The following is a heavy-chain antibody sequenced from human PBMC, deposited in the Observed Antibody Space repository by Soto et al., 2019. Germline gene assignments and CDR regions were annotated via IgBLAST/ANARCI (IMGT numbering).Heavy chain of an antibody. CDR3: ARAIVEMATRANWFDH. D-gene: IGHD3-22*01. V-gene: IGHV1-69*13. Sequence: SVKVSCKASVGTFSSYAISWVRQAPGQGLEWMGGIIPIFGTANYAQKFQGRVTITADESTSTAYMELSSLRSEDTAVYYCARAIVEMATRANWFDHWGQGTLVTVSS. J-gene: IGHJ5*02. CDR2: IIPIFGTA. CDR1: VGTFSSYA.